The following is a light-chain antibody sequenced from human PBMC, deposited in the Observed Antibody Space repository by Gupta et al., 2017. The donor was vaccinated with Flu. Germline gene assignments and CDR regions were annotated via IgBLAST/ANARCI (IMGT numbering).Light chain of an antibody. Sequence: DIQMTQSTSTLSASVGDRVTITCRASQSIDNWLAWYQQKAGKVPKLLIYKASTLQSGVPSRFSGSGSGTEFTLTISSLQPDDFATYYCQQYSSYSGTFGQGTKVEIK. CDR1: QSIDNW. V-gene: IGKV1-5*03. CDR3: QQYSSYSGT. J-gene: IGKJ1*01. CDR2: KAS.